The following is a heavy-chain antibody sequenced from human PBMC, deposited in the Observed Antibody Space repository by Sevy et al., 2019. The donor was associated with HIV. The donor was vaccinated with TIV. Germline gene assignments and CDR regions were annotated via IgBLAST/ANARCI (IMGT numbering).Heavy chain of an antibody. CDR2: ISSSSSYI. Sequence: GGSLRLSCAASGFTFSSYSMNWVRQAPGKGLEWVSSISSSSSYIYYVDSVKGRFTISRDNAKNSLYLQMNSLRVEDTAVYYCARNLYCSGGSCRKNYYGMDVWGQGTTVTVSS. D-gene: IGHD2-15*01. CDR3: ARNLYCSGGSCRKNYYGMDV. CDR1: GFTFSSYS. J-gene: IGHJ6*02. V-gene: IGHV3-21*01.